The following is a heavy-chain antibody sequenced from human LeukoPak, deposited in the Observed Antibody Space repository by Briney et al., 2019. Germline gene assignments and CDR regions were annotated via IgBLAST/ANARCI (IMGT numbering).Heavy chain of an antibody. V-gene: IGHV3-30*03. D-gene: IGHD6-6*01. CDR2: ISYDGSNK. CDR1: GFTFSSYG. Sequence: PGGSLRLSCAASGFTFSSYGMHWVRQAPGKGLEWVAVISYDGSNKYYADSVKARFTISRDNPKHTLYLQMNSLRAEATALYYCARVVVSSSSDSFDSWGQGTLVTVSS. CDR3: ARVVVSSSSDSFDS. J-gene: IGHJ4*02.